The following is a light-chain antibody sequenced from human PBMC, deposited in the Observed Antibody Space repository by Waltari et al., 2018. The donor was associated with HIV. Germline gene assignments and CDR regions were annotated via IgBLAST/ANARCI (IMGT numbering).Light chain of an antibody. V-gene: IGLV1-47*01. Sequence: QSVLIQPPSASGTPGQRVTISCSGSSSNIGSNSVHWYQQLPGTAPKLLIYMSGQRPSGVPDRFSESKSGTSASLAISGLRSEEEAEYYGAAWDDSLSATVFGGGTKLTVL. CDR2: MSG. J-gene: IGLJ2*01. CDR1: SSNIGSNS. CDR3: AAWDDSLSATV.